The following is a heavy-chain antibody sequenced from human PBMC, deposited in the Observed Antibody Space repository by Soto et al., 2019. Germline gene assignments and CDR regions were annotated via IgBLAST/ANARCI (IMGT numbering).Heavy chain of an antibody. V-gene: IGHV1-2*04. CDR1: GYTFTGYY. J-gene: IGHJ4*02. D-gene: IGHD6-19*01. Sequence: ASAKVSCKASGYTFTGYYMHWVRQAPGQGLEWMGWINPNSGGTNYAQKFQGWVTMTRDTSISTAYMELSRLRSDDTAVYYCARESGQWLVLDYWAQGTLVTVSS. CDR2: INPNSGGT. CDR3: ARESGQWLVLDY.